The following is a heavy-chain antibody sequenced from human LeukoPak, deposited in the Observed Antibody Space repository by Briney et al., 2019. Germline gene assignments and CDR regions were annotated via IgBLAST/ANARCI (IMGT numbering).Heavy chain of an antibody. J-gene: IGHJ3*01. V-gene: IGHV4-38-2*01. CDR1: TYSISSGYS. Sequence: KPSETLSLTCVVSTYSISSGYSWGWIRQPPGKGLEWIGSMYLSGTTYYNPSLKSRVTISVDKSKNQFSLKVRFVTAADTAVYFCAKTDYGHYSGFGVWGQGIMVTVSS. CDR3: AKTDYGHYSGFGV. D-gene: IGHD4-17*01. CDR2: MYLSGTT.